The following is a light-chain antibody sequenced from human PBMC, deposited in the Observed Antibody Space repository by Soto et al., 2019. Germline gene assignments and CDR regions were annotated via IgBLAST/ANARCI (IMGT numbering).Light chain of an antibody. CDR2: WAS. V-gene: IGKV4-1*01. J-gene: IGKJ2*01. Sequence: DIVMTQSPDSLAVSLGERATINCKSSQSVLYSSNNKNYLAWYQQKPGPPPKLLIYWASTRESGVPDRFSGSGSGTVFTLNISSLQAEDVAVYYCQQYYSTPQTFGQGTKLEIK. CDR1: QSVLYSSNNKNY. CDR3: QQYYSTPQT.